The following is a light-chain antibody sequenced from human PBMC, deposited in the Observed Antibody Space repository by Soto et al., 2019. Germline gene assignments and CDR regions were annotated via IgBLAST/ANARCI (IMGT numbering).Light chain of an antibody. J-gene: IGLJ1*01. CDR2: GVT. Sequence: QSALAQPPSASGSPGQSVTISCTGSGSDIGAYNFVSWYQQHPGKAPKLMIFGVTERPSGVPDRFSGSKSGNTASLTVSGLQAEDEADYYCSSYTGGNPSYVFGTGTKLTVL. V-gene: IGLV2-8*01. CDR3: SSYTGGNPSYV. CDR1: GSDIGAYNF.